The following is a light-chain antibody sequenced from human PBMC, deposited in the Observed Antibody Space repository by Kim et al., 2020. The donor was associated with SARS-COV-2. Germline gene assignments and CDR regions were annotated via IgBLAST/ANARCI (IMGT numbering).Light chain of an antibody. CDR3: QVWDSSSDHPV. V-gene: IGLV3-21*04. J-gene: IGLJ3*02. Sequence: LTQTPSVSVAPGKTARITCGGNNIGSKSVHWYQQKPGQAPVLVIYYDSDRPSGIPERFSGSNSGNTATLTISRVEAGDEADYYCQVWDSSSDHPVFGGGTQLTVL. CDR1: NIGSKS. CDR2: YDS.